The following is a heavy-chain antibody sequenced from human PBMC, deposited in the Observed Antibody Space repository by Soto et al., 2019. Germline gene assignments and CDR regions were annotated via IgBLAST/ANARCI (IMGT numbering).Heavy chain of an antibody. Sequence: PGGSLRLSCAASGFSFSDYFIHWVRQAPCKGLEWVAVMWYHGRDLFYTDSVKGRFTISRDNSKNTLFLQMNSLRADDTDVYYCARDQRGQSGNLIFDHCGQGALVAFSP. J-gene: IGHJ4*02. CDR3: ARDQRGQSGNLIFDH. D-gene: IGHD1-26*01. CDR2: MWYHGRDL. CDR1: GFSFSDYF. V-gene: IGHV3-33*01.